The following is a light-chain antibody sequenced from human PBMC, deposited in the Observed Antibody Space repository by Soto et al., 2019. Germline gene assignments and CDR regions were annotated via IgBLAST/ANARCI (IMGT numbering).Light chain of an antibody. Sequence: EIVWTQSPGTLSLSPGEIATLACRASQSVSSSYLAWYQQKPGQAPRLLIYGASSRATGIPDRFSGSGSGTDFTLTISRLEPEDFAVYYCQQYGSSPDTFGQGTKLEIK. CDR3: QQYGSSPDT. CDR1: QSVSSSY. CDR2: GAS. J-gene: IGKJ2*01. V-gene: IGKV3-20*01.